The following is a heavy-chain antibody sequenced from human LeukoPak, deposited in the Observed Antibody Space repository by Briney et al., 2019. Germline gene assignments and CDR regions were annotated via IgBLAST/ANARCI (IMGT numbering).Heavy chain of an antibody. D-gene: IGHD6-19*01. CDR1: GGSISSSY. J-gene: IGHJ4*02. CDR2: ISYSGST. V-gene: IGHV4-59*08. CDR3: ARIDRAVAGTIDY. Sequence: SETLSLTCTVSGGSISSSYWSWIRQPPGKGLEWIGYISYSGSTNYNPSLKSRVTMSVDTSKNQFSLKLSSVTAADTAVYYCARIDRAVAGTIDYWGQGTLVTVSS.